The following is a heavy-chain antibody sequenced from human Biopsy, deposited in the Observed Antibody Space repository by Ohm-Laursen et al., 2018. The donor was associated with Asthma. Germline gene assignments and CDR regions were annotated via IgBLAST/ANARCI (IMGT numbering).Heavy chain of an antibody. CDR3: ARGKTWGRSYYFDY. D-gene: IGHD6-6*01. J-gene: IGHJ4*02. Sequence: SLRLSCAASGFTFHNYVMHWVRQAPGKGLEWVAVISFDGSNKDFADSVKGRFTTSRDNSKDTLYLQVNSLRGDDTAVYYCARGKTWGRSYYFDYWGQGTLVTVSS. V-gene: IGHV3-30*03. CDR2: ISFDGSNK. CDR1: GFTFHNYV.